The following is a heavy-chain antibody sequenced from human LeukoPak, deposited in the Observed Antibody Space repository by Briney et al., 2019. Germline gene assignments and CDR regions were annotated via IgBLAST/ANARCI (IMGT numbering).Heavy chain of an antibody. J-gene: IGHJ4*02. CDR1: GGSFSGYY. Sequence: SETLSLTCAVYGGSFSGYYWSWIRQPPGKGLEWIGEINHSGSTNYNPSLKSRVTISVDTSKNQFSLKLSSVTAADTAVYYCARGPFHYYDSSGMDYWGQGTLVTVSS. CDR3: ARGPFHYYDSSGMDY. CDR2: INHSGST. V-gene: IGHV4-34*01. D-gene: IGHD3-22*01.